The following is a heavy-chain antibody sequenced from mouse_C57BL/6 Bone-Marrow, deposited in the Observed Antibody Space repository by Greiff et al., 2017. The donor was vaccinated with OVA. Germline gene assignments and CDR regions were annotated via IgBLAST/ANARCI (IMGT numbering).Heavy chain of an antibody. CDR2: ISYSGST. CDR1: GYSITSGYD. CDR3: ASYSGYFDV. Sequence: EVQRVESGPGMVKPSQSLSLTCTVTGYSITSGYDWHWIRHFPGNKLEWMGYISYSGSTNYNPSLKSRISITHDTSKNHFFLKLNTVTTEDTATYYCASYSGYFDVWGTGTTVTGSS. D-gene: IGHD2-12*01. V-gene: IGHV3-1*01. J-gene: IGHJ1*03.